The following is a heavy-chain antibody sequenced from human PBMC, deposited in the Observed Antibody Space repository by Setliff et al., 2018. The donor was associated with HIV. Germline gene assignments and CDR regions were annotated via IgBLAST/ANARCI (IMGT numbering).Heavy chain of an antibody. Sequence: GASVKVSCKTSGGTLSNYVITLVRQAPGQGLEWMGMIIPMYNIPAYAQKFQGRVTFTADESTSTAYMELSSLSSEDTAVYYCARDQTGVAAAAFGGGSAWSDEGFNIWGQGTMVT. J-gene: IGHJ3*02. CDR1: GGTLSNYV. CDR3: ARDQTGVAAAAFGGGSAWSDEGFNI. V-gene: IGHV1-69*13. CDR2: IIPMYNIP. D-gene: IGHD6-13*01.